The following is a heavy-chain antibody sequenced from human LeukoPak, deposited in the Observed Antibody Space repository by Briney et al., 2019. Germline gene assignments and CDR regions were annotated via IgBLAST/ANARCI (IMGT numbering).Heavy chain of an antibody. D-gene: IGHD2-2*01. V-gene: IGHV4-34*01. CDR1: GGSFSGYY. CDR2: INHSGST. Sequence: SETLSLTCAVYGGSFSGYYWSWIRQPPGKGLEWIGEINHSGSTNYNPSLKSRVTISVDTSKNQFSLKLSSVTAADTAVYYCARGYAYYYMDVWGKGITVTVSS. CDR3: ARGYAYYYMDV. J-gene: IGHJ6*03.